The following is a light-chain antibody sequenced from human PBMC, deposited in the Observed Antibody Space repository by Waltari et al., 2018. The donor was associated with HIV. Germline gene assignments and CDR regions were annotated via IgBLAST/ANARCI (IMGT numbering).Light chain of an antibody. CDR2: GDS. J-gene: IGLJ2*01. Sequence: QSVLTQPPSVSGAPGQRVTISCTGSSSNIGAGYDVHRYHHFPGTAPKLLIFGDSNRPSGVPDRFSGSRSGTSASLAITGLQAEDEADYSCQSYDTGLVFGGGTKLTVL. CDR3: QSYDTGLV. CDR1: SSNIGAGYD. V-gene: IGLV1-40*01.